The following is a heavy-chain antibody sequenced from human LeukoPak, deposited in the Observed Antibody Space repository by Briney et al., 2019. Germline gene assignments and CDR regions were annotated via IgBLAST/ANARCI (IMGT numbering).Heavy chain of an antibody. CDR1: GGSISSYY. Sequence: SETLSLTCTVSGGSISSYYWSWIRQPPGKGLEWIGYIYYSGSTNYNPSLKSRVTISVDTSKNQFSLKLSSVTAADTAVYYCAREGIAAAGTNYYYYMDVWGKGTTVTVSS. J-gene: IGHJ6*03. CDR2: IYYSGST. D-gene: IGHD6-13*01. V-gene: IGHV4-59*01. CDR3: AREGIAAAGTNYYYYMDV.